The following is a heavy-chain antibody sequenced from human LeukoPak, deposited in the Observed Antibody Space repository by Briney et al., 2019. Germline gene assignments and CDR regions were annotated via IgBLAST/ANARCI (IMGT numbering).Heavy chain of an antibody. V-gene: IGHV1-69*01. CDR2: IIPIFGTA. CDR1: GGTFSSYA. CDR3: ASDTTYYYGSGSSQFDY. D-gene: IGHD3-10*01. J-gene: IGHJ4*02. Sequence: SVKVSCKASGGTFSSYAISWVRQAPGQGLEWMGGIIPIFGTANYAQKFQGRVTITADESTGTAYMELSSLRSEDTAVYYCASDTTYYYGSGSSQFDYWGQGTLVTVSS.